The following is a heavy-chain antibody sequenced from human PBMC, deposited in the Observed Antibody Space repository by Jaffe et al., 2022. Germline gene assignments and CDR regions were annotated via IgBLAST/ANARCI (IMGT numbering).Heavy chain of an antibody. D-gene: IGHD1-1*01. V-gene: IGHV4-61*02. Sequence: QVQLQESGPGLVKPSQTLSLTCTVSGGSISSGSYYWSWIRQPAGKGLEWIGRIYTSGSTNYNPSLKSRVTISVDTSKNQFSLKLSSVTAADTAVYYCARDHSVSDHDLGHAFDIWGQGTMVTVSS. CDR1: GGSISSGSYY. J-gene: IGHJ3*02. CDR3: ARDHSVSDHDLGHAFDI. CDR2: IYTSGST.